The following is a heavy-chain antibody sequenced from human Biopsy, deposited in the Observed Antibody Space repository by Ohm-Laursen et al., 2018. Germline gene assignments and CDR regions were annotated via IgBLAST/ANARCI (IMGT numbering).Heavy chain of an antibody. CDR1: GDSINNYY. CDR2: IYTSGSP. D-gene: IGHD1-26*01. V-gene: IGHV4-4*07. J-gene: IGHJ4*02. Sequence: TLSLTWTVSGDSINNYYWSWIRQPAGKGLEWIGRIYTSGSPNYNLSLESRVTMSVDTSKNQFSLNLRSVTAADTAVYYCARVGAGAPSIDYFDYWGQGALVTVS. CDR3: ARVGAGAPSIDYFDY.